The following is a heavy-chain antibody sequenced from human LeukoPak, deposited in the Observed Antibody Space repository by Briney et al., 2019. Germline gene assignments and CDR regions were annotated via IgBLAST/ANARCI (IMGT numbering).Heavy chain of an antibody. Sequence: PGGSLRLSCAASGFTFSSFEMNWVRQAPGRGLEWVAVISYDGSNKYYADSVKGRFTISRDNSKNTLYLQMNSLRAEDTAVYYCAKDQYGSGSSSKKKYYYYGMDVWGQGTTVTVSS. CDR1: GFTFSSFE. J-gene: IGHJ6*02. CDR2: ISYDGSNK. CDR3: AKDQYGSGSSSKKKYYYYGMDV. D-gene: IGHD3-10*01. V-gene: IGHV3-30*18.